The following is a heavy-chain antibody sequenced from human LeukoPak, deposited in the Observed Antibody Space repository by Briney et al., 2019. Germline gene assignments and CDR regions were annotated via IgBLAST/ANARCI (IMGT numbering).Heavy chain of an antibody. CDR3: ARDPQYCSGGSCYSLDAFDI. D-gene: IGHD2-15*01. Sequence: GGSLRLSCAASGFTFSSYAMHWVRQAPGKGLEWVAVISYDGSNKYYADSVKGRFTISRDNSKNTLYLQMNSLRAEDTAVYYCARDPQYCSGGSCYSLDAFDIWGQGTMVTVSS. CDR1: GFTFSSYA. J-gene: IGHJ3*02. V-gene: IGHV3-30-3*01. CDR2: ISYDGSNK.